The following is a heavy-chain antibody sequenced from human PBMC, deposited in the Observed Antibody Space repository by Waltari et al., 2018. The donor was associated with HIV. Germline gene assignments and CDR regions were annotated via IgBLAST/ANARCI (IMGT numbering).Heavy chain of an antibody. J-gene: IGHJ6*02. V-gene: IGHV4-39*07. D-gene: IGHD2-2*01. CDR3: ARVVGYCSSSRCPGHQYYYGMDV. CDR1: GDSISSSSYY. Sequence: QVLQQESGPGLVKPSETLSLTCTVSGDSISSSSYYSGWIRQPPGKGLGGIGTIYYSGSTYYKPSRKSRVTIAIDTSNNQFSLKLSSVTAADTALYYCARVVGYCSSSRCPGHQYYYGMDVWGQVTTVTVYS. CDR2: IYYSGST.